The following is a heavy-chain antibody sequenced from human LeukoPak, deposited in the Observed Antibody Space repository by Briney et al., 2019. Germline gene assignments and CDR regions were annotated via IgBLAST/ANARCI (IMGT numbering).Heavy chain of an antibody. CDR2: ISASGRST. CDR1: GITFRNYA. J-gene: IGHJ4*02. Sequence: TGGSLRLSCVASGITFRNYAMSWVRQAPGKGLERVSAISASGRSTYYADSVKGRFTISRDNSKNTLYLQMNSLRAEDTAVDYCAKDLLFQLPTYFDYWGQGTLVTVSS. CDR3: AKDLLFQLPTYFDY. V-gene: IGHV3-23*01. D-gene: IGHD2-2*01.